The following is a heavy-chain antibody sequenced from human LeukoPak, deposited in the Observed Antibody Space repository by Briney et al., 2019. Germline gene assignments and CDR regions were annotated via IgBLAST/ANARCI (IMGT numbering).Heavy chain of an antibody. CDR3: ARGSDYGDSPMEKEGDY. V-gene: IGHV1-46*01. CDR1: GYTFTSYY. J-gene: IGHJ4*02. D-gene: IGHD4-17*01. CDR2: INPSGGST. Sequence: GASVKVSCKASGYTFTSYYMHWVRQAPGQGLEWMGIINPSGGSTSYAQKFQGRVTMTRDTSTSTVYMELSSLRSEDTALYYCARGSDYGDSPMEKEGDYWGQGTLVTVSS.